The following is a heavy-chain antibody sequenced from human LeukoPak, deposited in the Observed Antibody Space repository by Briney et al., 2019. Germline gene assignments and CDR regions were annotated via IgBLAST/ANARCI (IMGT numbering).Heavy chain of an antibody. J-gene: IGHJ4*02. D-gene: IGHD6-19*01. CDR3: ARILYTRGGPFDY. CDR2: IYYSGST. Sequence: PSETLSLTCTVSGGSISSSSYYWGWIRQPPGKGLEWIGSIYYSGSTYSNPSLKSRVTISVDTSKNQFSLRLSSVTAADTAAYYCARILYTRGGPFDYWGQGTLVTVSS. CDR1: GGSISSSSYY. V-gene: IGHV4-39*01.